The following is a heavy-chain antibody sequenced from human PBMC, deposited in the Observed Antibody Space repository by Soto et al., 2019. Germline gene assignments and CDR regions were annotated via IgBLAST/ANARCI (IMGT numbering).Heavy chain of an antibody. V-gene: IGHV4-30-4*01. CDR3: ARTTITMIVVVMNPWFDP. Sequence: LSLPFTVSGGSISSGDYYWSWIRQPPGKGLEWIGYIYYSGSTYYNPSLKSRVTISVDTSKNQFSLKLSSVTAADTAVYYCARTTITMIVVVMNPWFDPWGQGTLVTVSS. CDR1: GGSISSGDYY. J-gene: IGHJ5*02. D-gene: IGHD3-22*01. CDR2: IYYSGST.